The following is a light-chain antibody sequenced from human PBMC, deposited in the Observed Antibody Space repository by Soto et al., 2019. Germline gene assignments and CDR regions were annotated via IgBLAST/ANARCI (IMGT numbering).Light chain of an antibody. Sequence: QSVMTQPPSASAAPGQKVTISCFGSSSNIGNNYVAWYQQLPGTAPKLLIYDNTKRPSGIPDRFSGSKSGTSATLGITGLQTGDEADYYCGTWDSSLNGEVFGGGTQLTVL. CDR1: SSNIGNNY. V-gene: IGLV1-51*01. J-gene: IGLJ2*01. CDR2: DNT. CDR3: GTWDSSLNGEV.